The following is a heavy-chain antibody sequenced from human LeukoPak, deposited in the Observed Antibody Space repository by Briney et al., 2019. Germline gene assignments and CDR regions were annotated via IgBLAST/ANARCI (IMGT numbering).Heavy chain of an antibody. Sequence: GASVKVSCKASGGTFSSYAISWVRQAPGQGLEWMGWINTNTGNPTYAQGFTGRFVFSLDTSVSTAYLQISSLKAEDTAVYYCARDGAGYCSSTSCPLYYYGMDVWGQGTTVTVSS. CDR2: INTNTGNP. CDR3: ARDGAGYCSSTSCPLYYYGMDV. CDR1: GGTFSSYA. V-gene: IGHV7-4-1*02. D-gene: IGHD2-2*01. J-gene: IGHJ6*02.